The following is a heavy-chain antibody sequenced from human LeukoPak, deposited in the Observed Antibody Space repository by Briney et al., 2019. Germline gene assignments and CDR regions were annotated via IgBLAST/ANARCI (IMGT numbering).Heavy chain of an antibody. Sequence: PGGSLRLSCAASGFSFSTYSMIWVRQAPGKGLEWVSSVSGTSEYIYYADSVRGRFTISGDNAKNTVYLQMNSLRAEDTAVYYCARWYSSGWYSDYWGQGTLVTVSS. CDR1: GFSFSTYS. V-gene: IGHV3-21*06. CDR3: ARWYSSGWYSDY. D-gene: IGHD6-19*01. CDR2: VSGTSEYI. J-gene: IGHJ4*02.